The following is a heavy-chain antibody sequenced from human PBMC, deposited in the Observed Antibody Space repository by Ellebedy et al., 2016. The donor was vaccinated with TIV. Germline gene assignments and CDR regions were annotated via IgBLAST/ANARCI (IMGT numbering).Heavy chain of an antibody. V-gene: IGHV1-46*04. J-gene: IGHJ4*02. CDR1: GYTFTSYY. CDR3: ARDRGGVGATNGFDY. CDR2: INPSGGST. Sequence: AASVQVSCKASGYTFTSYYMHWVRQAPGQGLEWMGIINPSGGSTSYAQKLQGGVTMTRDTSTSTVYMELSSLRSEDTAVYYCARDRGGVGATNGFDYWGQGTLVTVSS. D-gene: IGHD1-26*01.